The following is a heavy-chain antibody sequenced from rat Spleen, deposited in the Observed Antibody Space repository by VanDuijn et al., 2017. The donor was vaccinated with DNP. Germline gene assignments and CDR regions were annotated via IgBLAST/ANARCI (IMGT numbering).Heavy chain of an antibody. J-gene: IGHJ2*01. CDR3: PTRGIYGGYDY. Sequence: EVQLVESGGGLVRPGRSLKLSCAASGFTFSDYNMAWVRQSPKMGREWVATIIYDGSSAFYRDSVTGRFTISRDVAKTTLYLQMDSMRSEDSATYYCPTRGIYGGYDYWGQGVMVTVSS. CDR2: IIYDGSSA. CDR1: GFTFSDYN. D-gene: IGHD1-11*01. V-gene: IGHV5S10*01.